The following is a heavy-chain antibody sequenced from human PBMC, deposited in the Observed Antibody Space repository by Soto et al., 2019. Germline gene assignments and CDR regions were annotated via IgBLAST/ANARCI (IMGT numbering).Heavy chain of an antibody. CDR2: IYYSGST. CDR1: GGSISSGDYY. V-gene: IGHV4-30-4*01. D-gene: IGHD1-1*01. CDR3: ARRAETNGWNGFGADKYYFDF. Sequence: SEALSLTCTVSGGSISSGDYYWSWIRQPPGKGLEWIGYIYYSGSTYYNPSLKSRVTISVDTSKNQFSLKLSSVTAADTAVYYCARRAETNGWNGFGADKYYFDFWGQGTLVTV. J-gene: IGHJ4*02.